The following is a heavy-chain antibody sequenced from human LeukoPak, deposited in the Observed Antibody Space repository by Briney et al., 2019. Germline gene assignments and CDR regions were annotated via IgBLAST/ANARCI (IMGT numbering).Heavy chain of an antibody. J-gene: IGHJ4*02. CDR3: ARVAPYTVPAYYFDY. CDR2: IYSGGTT. Sequence: TGGSLRLSCAASGFSFSTYGMHWVRQAPGKGLEWVSVIYSGGTTYHADSVKGRFTISRDNSKNTLYLQMNSLRAEDMAVYYCARVAPYTVPAYYFDYWGQGTLVTVSS. D-gene: IGHD6-6*01. CDR1: GFSFSTYG. V-gene: IGHV3-53*01.